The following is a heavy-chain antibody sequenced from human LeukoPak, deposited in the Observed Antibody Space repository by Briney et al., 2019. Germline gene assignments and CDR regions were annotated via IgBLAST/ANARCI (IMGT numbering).Heavy chain of an antibody. V-gene: IGHV3-23*01. J-gene: IGHJ4*02. CDR2: ISGSGGST. CDR3: TTDVRGVIANGFDY. Sequence: GGSLRLSCEASGFTFGSYGMSWVRQAPGKGLEWVSAISGSGGSTYYADSVKGRFTISRDNSKNTLYLQMNSLRAEDTAVYYCTTDVRGVIANGFDYWGQGTLVTVSS. D-gene: IGHD3-10*01. CDR1: GFTFGSYG.